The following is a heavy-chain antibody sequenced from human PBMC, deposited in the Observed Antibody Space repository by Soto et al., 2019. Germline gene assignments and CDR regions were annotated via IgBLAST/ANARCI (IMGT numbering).Heavy chain of an antibody. J-gene: IGHJ4*02. V-gene: IGHV1-69*02. CDR3: ARAVGATWGY. CDR1: GCTVRSYP. D-gene: IGHD1-26*01. Sequence: QVQLVQSGAEVKKPGSSVKVSCKASGCTVRSYPISWVRQAPGQGLEWMGRNITILGIANYAQKFQGRVTSTADKSTSTAYMELSSMRSEDTAVYYCARAVGATWGYWGQGTLVTVSS. CDR2: NITILGIA.